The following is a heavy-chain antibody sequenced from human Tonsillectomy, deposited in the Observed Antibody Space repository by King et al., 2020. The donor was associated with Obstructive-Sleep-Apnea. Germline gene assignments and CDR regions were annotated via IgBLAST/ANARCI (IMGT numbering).Heavy chain of an antibody. CDR2: ISDDGSNK. Sequence: VQLVESGGGVVQPGRSLRLSCAASGITFSSYGMHWVRQAPGKGLEWVAVISDDGSNKYFADSVKGRFSISRDNSKSTLCVQMSSLRIEDTAVYHCAKGKGSGSYYHGVDVWGLGTTVTVSS. CDR1: GITFSSYG. D-gene: IGHD3-10*01. V-gene: IGHV3-30*18. CDR3: AKGKGSGSYYHGVDV. J-gene: IGHJ6*02.